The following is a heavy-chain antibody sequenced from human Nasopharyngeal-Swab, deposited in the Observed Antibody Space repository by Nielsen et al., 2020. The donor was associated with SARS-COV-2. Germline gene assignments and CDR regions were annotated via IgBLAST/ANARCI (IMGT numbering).Heavy chain of an antibody. Sequence: GGSLRLSCAASGFTFDDYTMHWVRQAPGKGLEWVSLISWDGGSTYYADSVKGRFTISRDNSKNSLYLQMNSLRTEDTALYYCAKGPVGYCSGGSCYLFDYWGQGTPVTVSS. CDR3: AKGPVGYCSGGSCYLFDY. CDR1: GFTFDDYT. CDR2: ISWDGGST. J-gene: IGHJ4*02. D-gene: IGHD2-15*01. V-gene: IGHV3-43*01.